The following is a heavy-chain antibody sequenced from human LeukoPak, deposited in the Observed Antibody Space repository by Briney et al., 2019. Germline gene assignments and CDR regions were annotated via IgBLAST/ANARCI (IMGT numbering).Heavy chain of an antibody. V-gene: IGHV3-23*01. J-gene: IGHJ4*02. Sequence: PGGSLRLSCEASGFTFKNYAMAWVRQAPGKGLEWVSGLSGSGAATFYADSVKGRFTIFRDNSNNTLYLRLNSLRAEDTAIYFCAKDRWYDGESGYFDHWGRGTLVTVSS. CDR1: GFTFKNYA. CDR2: LSGSGAAT. CDR3: AKDRWYDGESGYFDH. D-gene: IGHD3-10*01.